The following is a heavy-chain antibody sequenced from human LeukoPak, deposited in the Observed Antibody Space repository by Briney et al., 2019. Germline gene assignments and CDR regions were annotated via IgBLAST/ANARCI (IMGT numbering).Heavy chain of an antibody. D-gene: IGHD2-15*01. CDR1: GGSFSGYY. CDR3: ARVAPGYCSGGSCYPYYYYYYMDV. J-gene: IGHJ6*03. Sequence: PSETLSLTCAVYGGSFSGYYWSWIRQPPGKGLEWIGEINHSGSTNYNPSLKSRVTISVDTSKNQFSLKLSSVTAADTAVSYCARVAPGYCSGGSCYPYYYYYYMDVWGKGTTVTVSS. CDR2: INHSGST. V-gene: IGHV4-34*01.